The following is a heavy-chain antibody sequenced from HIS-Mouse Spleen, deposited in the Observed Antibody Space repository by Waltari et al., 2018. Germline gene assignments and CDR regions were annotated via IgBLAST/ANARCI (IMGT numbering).Heavy chain of an antibody. D-gene: IGHD6-13*01. J-gene: IGHJ5*02. CDR2: IYNSGST. Sequence: QVQLQESGPGLVKPSETLSLTCTVSGYSISSGYYWGWIRQPPGNGLEWIGSIYNSGSTYYNPSLKSRVTISVDTSKNQFSLKLSSVTAADTAVYYCARDPYVAAAYNWFDPWGQGTLVTVSS. CDR1: GYSISSGYY. CDR3: ARDPYVAAAYNWFDP. V-gene: IGHV4-38-2*02.